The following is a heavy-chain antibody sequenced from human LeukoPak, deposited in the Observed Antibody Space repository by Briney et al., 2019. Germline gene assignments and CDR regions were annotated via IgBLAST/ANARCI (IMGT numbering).Heavy chain of an antibody. Sequence: PGGSLRLSCVASRFTFSSYWMSWVRQAPGKGLEWVSVIYSGGSTYYADSVKGRFTISRDNSKNTLYLQMNSLRAEDTAVYYCARAATTVMAVGYMDVWGKGTTVTVSS. J-gene: IGHJ6*03. CDR3: ARAATTVMAVGYMDV. CDR1: RFTFSSYW. V-gene: IGHV3-66*02. D-gene: IGHD4-11*01. CDR2: IYSGGST.